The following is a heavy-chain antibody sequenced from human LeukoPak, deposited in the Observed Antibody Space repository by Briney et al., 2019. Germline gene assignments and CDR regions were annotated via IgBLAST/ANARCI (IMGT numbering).Heavy chain of an antibody. CDR2: IYYSGST. Sequence: SETLSLTCTVSGGSISSYYWSWIRQPPGKGLEWIGYIYYSGSTNYNPSLKSRVTISVDTSKNQFSLKLSSVTAADTAVYYCARLAAHFSSTFDYWGQGTLVTVSS. J-gene: IGHJ4*02. D-gene: IGHD6-13*01. CDR1: GGSISSYY. CDR3: ARLAAHFSSTFDY. V-gene: IGHV4-59*08.